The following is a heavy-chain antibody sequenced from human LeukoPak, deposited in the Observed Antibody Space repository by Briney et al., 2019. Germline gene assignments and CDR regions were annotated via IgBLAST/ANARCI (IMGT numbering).Heavy chain of an antibody. Sequence: GASVKVSCKASGGTFSSYAISWVRQAPGQGLEWMGGIIPIFGTANYAQKFQGRVTITTDESTSTAYMELSSLRSEDTAVYYCARGSGLTPSIYYFDYWGQGTLVTVSS. CDR1: GGTFSSYA. J-gene: IGHJ4*02. CDR3: ARGSGLTPSIYYFDY. V-gene: IGHV1-69*05. CDR2: IIPIFGTA. D-gene: IGHD3-3*02.